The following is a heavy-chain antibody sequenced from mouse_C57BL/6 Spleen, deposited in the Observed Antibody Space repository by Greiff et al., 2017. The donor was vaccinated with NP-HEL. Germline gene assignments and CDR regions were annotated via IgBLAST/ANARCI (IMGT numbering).Heavy chain of an antibody. D-gene: IGHD1-1*01. CDR3: ARYTTVVASYYCDY. Sequence: VQLKESGGGLVQPGGSLSLSCAASGFTFTDYYMSWVRQPPGKALEWLGFIRNKANGYTTEYSASVKGRFTISRDNSQSILYLQMNALRAEDSATYYCARYTTVVASYYCDYWGQGTTLTVSS. J-gene: IGHJ2*01. CDR2: IRNKANGYTT. CDR1: GFTFTDYY. V-gene: IGHV7-3*01.